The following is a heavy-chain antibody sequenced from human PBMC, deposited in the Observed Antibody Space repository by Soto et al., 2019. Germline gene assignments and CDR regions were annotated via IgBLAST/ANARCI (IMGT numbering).Heavy chain of an antibody. Sequence: QAQLQESGPGLVKPSETLSLTCSVSDDSIRSYYWSWIRQSPGKGLEWIGYIHYSGSSNYNPSLKSRVTTSVGTSNNQFSLKVNSVTAADTAVYYCARGRSNFRVWGQGTLVTVSS. V-gene: IGHV4-59*01. CDR3: ARGRSNFRV. J-gene: IGHJ4*02. CDR1: DDSIRSYY. CDR2: IHYSGSS.